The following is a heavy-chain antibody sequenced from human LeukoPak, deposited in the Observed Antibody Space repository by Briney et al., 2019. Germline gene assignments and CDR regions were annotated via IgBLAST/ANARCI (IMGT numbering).Heavy chain of an antibody. CDR1: GGSISSYY. V-gene: IGHV4-59*08. D-gene: IGHD6-19*01. J-gene: IGHJ4*02. CDR2: IYYSGST. CDR3: ARHGGYSNGWWDY. Sequence: SETLSLTCTVSGGSISSYYWSWIRQPPGKGLEWIGYIYYSGSTNYNPSLKSRVTISVDTSKNQFSLKLASVTAADTAVYYCARHGGYSNGWWDYWGQGTLVTVSS.